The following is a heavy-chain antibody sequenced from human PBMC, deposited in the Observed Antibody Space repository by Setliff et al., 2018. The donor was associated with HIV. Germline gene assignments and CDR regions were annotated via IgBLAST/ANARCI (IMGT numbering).Heavy chain of an antibody. CDR3: AIDGLSYNILPGSIAYFHSGMDV. CDR2: ISGDTGDI. Sequence: ASVKVSCKASGYTISAHGVSWVRHVPGHGLEWMGWISGDTGDIRYSQRFEGRLTMTTETSTNTAYMELRSLRSDDTAVYYCAIDGLSYNILPGSIAYFHSGMDVWGQGTTVTVSS. V-gene: IGHV1-18*01. D-gene: IGHD3-9*01. J-gene: IGHJ6*02. CDR1: GYTISAHG.